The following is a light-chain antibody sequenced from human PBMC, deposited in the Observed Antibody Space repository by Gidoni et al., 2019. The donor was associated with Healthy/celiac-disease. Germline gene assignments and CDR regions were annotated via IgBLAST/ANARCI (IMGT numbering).Light chain of an antibody. CDR2: SNN. CDR3: AAWDDSLNGWV. CDR1: SSNIGSNT. V-gene: IGLV1-44*01. J-gene: IGLJ3*02. Sequence: QSVLTQPPSASGTPGHGVTIPCSGSSSNIGSNTGNWYQQLPGTAPKLLIYSNNQRPSGVPDRFSGSKSGTSASLAISGLQSEDEADYYCAAWDDSLNGWVFGGGTKLTVL.